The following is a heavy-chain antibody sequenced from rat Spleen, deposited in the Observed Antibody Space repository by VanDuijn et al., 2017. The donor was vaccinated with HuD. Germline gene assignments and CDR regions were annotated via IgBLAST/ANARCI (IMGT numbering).Heavy chain of an antibody. D-gene: IGHD5-1*01. V-gene: IGHV5S23*01. CDR1: GFTFSDYD. CDR2: ISTGGGNT. Sequence: EVQLVESGGGLVQPGNSLKLSCAASGFTFSDYDMAWVRQAPTKGLEWVASISTGGGNTYYRDSVKGRFTISRDNAKSTLYLQMDSLRSEDTATYYCATTPGRPFAYWGQGTLVTVSS. CDR3: ATTPGRPFAY. J-gene: IGHJ3*01.